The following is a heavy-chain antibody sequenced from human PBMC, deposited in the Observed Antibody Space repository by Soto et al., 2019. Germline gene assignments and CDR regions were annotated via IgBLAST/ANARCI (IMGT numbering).Heavy chain of an antibody. CDR1: GGSISSYD. Sequence: WETLSLTCTVSGGSISSYDWSWIRQPPGKGLEWIGYIYYSGSTNYNPSHKSRVTISVDTSKNQFSLKLSSVTAADTAVYYCARSMYCTNGVCYYFDYWGQGTLVTVSS. D-gene: IGHD2-8*01. J-gene: IGHJ4*02. V-gene: IGHV4-59*01. CDR2: IYYSGST. CDR3: ARSMYCTNGVCYYFDY.